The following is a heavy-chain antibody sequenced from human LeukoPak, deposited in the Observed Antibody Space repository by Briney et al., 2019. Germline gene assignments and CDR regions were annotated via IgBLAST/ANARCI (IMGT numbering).Heavy chain of an antibody. D-gene: IGHD1-20*01. CDR3: AREVTGTTWFDP. V-gene: IGHV3-21*01. CDR1: GFTFSSYT. Sequence: GGSLRLSCTASGFTFSSYTMSWVRQAPGEGLEWLSAINGRGITYYAGSVKGRFTISRDNAKNSLYLQMNSLRAEDTAVYYCAREVTGTTWFDPWGQGTLVTVSS. J-gene: IGHJ5*02. CDR2: INGRGIT.